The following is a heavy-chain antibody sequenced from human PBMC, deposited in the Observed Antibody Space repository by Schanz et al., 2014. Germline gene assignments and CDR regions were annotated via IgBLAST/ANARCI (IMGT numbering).Heavy chain of an antibody. CDR2: ISNSGTTI. J-gene: IGHJ4*02. CDR3: ARDLISSGWYG. CDR1: GFTFSTYA. Sequence: EVQLLESGGALVQPGGSLRLSCSASGFTFSTYAMSWIRQAPGKGLEWVSYISNSGTTIYYADSVKGRFTISRDNAKNSLYLQMNSLRVEDTAVYYCARDLISSGWYGWGQGTRVTVSS. V-gene: IGHV3-48*04. D-gene: IGHD6-19*01.